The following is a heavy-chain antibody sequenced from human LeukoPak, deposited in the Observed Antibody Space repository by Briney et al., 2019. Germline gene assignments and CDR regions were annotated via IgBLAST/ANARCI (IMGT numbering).Heavy chain of an antibody. V-gene: IGHV4-34*01. J-gene: IGHJ4*02. CDR3: AKVGQWLD. CDR1: SGSFSDYS. D-gene: IGHD6-19*01. Sequence: SETLSLTCAVSSGSFSDYSWAWIRQPPGKGLEWIADIDHIANTKYSPSLKSRVTLSVDTSKRQFSLKMNSVTAADSAIYYCAKVGQWLDWGRGTLVTVSS. CDR2: IDHIANT.